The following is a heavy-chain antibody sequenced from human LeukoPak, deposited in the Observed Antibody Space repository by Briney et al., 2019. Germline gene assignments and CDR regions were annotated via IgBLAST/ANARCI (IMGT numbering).Heavy chain of an antibody. CDR3: AKGLAGYASSALGI. D-gene: IGHD2-2*01. V-gene: IGHV3-23*01. CDR2: ISGSGGST. Sequence: GGSLRLSCAASGFTFSSYAMSWVRQAPGKGLEWVSGISGSGGSTYYADSVEGRFAISRDNSKNTLYLQINSLRAEDTAVYYCAKGLAGYASSALGIWGQGTMVTASS. J-gene: IGHJ3*02. CDR1: GFTFSSYA.